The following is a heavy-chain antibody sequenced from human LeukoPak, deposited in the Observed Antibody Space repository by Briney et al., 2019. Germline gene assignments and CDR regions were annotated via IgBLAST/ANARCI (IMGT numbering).Heavy chain of an antibody. V-gene: IGHV1-58*01. CDR1: GFTFTSSA. D-gene: IGHD1-20*01. CDR2: IVVGSGNT. Sequence: GASVKVSCKASGFTFTSSAVQWVRQARGQRLEWIGWIVVGSGNTNYAQKFQERVTITRDMSTSTAYMELSSLRSEDTAVYYCAAITGTTGGLGYWGQGTLVTVSS. J-gene: IGHJ4*02. CDR3: AAITGTTGGLGY.